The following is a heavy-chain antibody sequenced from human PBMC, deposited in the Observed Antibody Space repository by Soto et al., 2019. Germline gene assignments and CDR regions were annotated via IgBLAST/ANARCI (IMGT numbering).Heavy chain of an antibody. V-gene: IGHV3-21*01. Sequence: PGGSLRLSCAASGFTFSSYSMNWVRQAPGKGLEWVSSISSSSSYIYYADSVKGRFTISRDNAKNSLYLQMNSLRAEDTAVYYCAKIHRGYSYGYPPLPADDYWGQGTLVTVSS. J-gene: IGHJ4*02. CDR1: GFTFSSYS. CDR3: AKIHRGYSYGYPPLPADDY. CDR2: ISSSSSYI. D-gene: IGHD5-18*01.